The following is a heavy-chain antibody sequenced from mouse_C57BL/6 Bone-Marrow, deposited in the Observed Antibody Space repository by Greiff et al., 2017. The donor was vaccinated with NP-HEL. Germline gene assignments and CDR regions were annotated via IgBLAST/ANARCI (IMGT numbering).Heavy chain of an antibody. D-gene: IGHD2-4*01. CDR3: ARFNYDDWYFDV. CDR1: GYSFTDYN. CDR2: INPNYGTT. J-gene: IGHJ1*03. V-gene: IGHV1-39*01. Sequence: VQLQQSGPGLVKPGASVKISCKASGYSFTDYNMNWVKQSNGKSLEWIGVINPNYGTTSYIQKFKGKATLTVDQSSNTAYLQLNSLTSEDSAVYYCARFNYDDWYFDVWGTGTTVTVAS.